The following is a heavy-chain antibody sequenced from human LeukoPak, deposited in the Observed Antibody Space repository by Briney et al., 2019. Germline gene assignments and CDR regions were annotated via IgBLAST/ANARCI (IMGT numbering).Heavy chain of an antibody. CDR2: ISGSGGST. CDR3: AKNYYYDSSGYYYFDY. D-gene: IGHD3-22*01. Sequence: GGSLRLSCAASGFTFDDYAMHWVRQAPGKGLEWVSAISGSGGSTYYADSVKGRFTISRDNSKNTLYLQMNSLRAEDTAVYYCAKNYYYDSSGYYYFDYWGQGTLVTVSS. CDR1: GFTFDDYA. J-gene: IGHJ4*02. V-gene: IGHV3-23*01.